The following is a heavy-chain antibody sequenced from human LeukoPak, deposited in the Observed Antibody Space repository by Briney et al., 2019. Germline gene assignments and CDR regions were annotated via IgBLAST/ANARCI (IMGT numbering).Heavy chain of an antibody. Sequence: SETLSLPCTVSGGSIISYYWSWIRQPPGKGLECIGYIYYSGSTNYNPSLKSRVTISVDTSKNQFSLKLSSVTAADTAVYYCARRVKGSSYYYYYYMDVWGKGTTVTVSS. D-gene: IGHD6-6*01. V-gene: IGHV4-59*01. J-gene: IGHJ6*03. CDR1: GGSIISYY. CDR3: ARRVKGSSYYYYYYMDV. CDR2: IYYSGST.